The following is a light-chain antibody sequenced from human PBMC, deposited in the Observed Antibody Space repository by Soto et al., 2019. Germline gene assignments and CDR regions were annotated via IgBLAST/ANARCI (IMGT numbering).Light chain of an antibody. CDR2: TVY. CDR3: QQTYSIPLP. J-gene: IGKJ4*01. Sequence: ITTCPDYLSASVGDRVTINCPTSQTINKYLNWYQQKPGRTHKLLINTVYNEQSGVPSRFSGSGSGTDFTLDISALQPDDFATYFCQQTYSIPLPVGGGTEV. V-gene: IGKV1-39*01. CDR1: QTINKY.